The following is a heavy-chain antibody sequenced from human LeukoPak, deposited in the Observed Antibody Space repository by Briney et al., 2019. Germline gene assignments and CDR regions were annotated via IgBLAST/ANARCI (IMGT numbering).Heavy chain of an antibody. CDR3: TTDTWYSAGH. J-gene: IGHJ4*02. D-gene: IGHD2-15*01. CDR1: GFTFSDYY. Sequence: GGSLRLSCAASGFTFSDYYMSWIRQAPGKGLEWVSYISSSGSTIYYADSVKGRFTISRDNAKNSLFLQMNSLRAEDTAIYYCTTDTWYSAGHWGEGTLVTVSS. V-gene: IGHV3-11*01. CDR2: ISSSGSTI.